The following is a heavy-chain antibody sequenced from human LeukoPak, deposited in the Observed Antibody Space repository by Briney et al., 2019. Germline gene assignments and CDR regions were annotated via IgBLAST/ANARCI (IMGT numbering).Heavy chain of an antibody. V-gene: IGHV4-61*08. CDR2: IYYSGST. Sequence: PSETLSLTCTVSGGSISSGDYYWSWIRQPPGKGLEWIGYIYYSGSTNYNPSLKSRVTISVDTSKNQFSLKLSSVTAADTAVYYCARDVDYYDSSGYGRSWFDPWGQGTLVTVSS. CDR3: ARDVDYYDSSGYGRSWFDP. J-gene: IGHJ5*02. CDR1: GGSISSGDYY. D-gene: IGHD3-22*01.